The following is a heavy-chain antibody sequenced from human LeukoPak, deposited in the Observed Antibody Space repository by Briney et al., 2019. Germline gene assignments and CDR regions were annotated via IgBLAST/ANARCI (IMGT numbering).Heavy chain of an antibody. D-gene: IGHD6-13*01. CDR2: IYYSGST. CDR3: ARLCIAAAGTYFDY. CDR1: GGSISSYY. V-gene: IGHV4-59*08. J-gene: IGHJ4*02. Sequence: SETLSLTCTVSGGSISSYYWSWIRQPPGKGLEWIGYIYYSGSTNYNPSLKSRVTISVDTSKNQFSLKLSSVTAADTAVYYCARLCIAAAGTYFDYWGQGTLVTVSS.